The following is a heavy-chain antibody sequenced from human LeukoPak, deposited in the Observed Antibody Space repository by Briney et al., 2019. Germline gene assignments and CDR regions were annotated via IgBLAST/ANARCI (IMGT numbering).Heavy chain of an antibody. CDR3: ARHSSRWFAGGGFDI. D-gene: IGHD6-13*01. V-gene: IGHV5-51*01. CDR2: IFPTDSNT. CDR1: GYNFTSHW. J-gene: IGHJ3*02. Sequence: GESLKISCKGSGYNFTSHWIGWVRQMPGKGLEWMGIIFPTDSNTRYSPSFRGQVTISADKSISTAYLQWSSLKAWDTAIYYCARHSSRWFAGGGFDIWGQGTMVSVSS.